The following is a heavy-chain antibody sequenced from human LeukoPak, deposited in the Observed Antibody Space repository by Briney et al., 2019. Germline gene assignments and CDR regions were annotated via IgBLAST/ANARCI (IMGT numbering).Heavy chain of an antibody. CDR1: GYTFTSYD. D-gene: IGHD2-15*01. Sequence: ASVQVSCKASGYTFTSYDINWVRQATGQGLEWMGWMNPNSGNTGYAQKFQGRVTMTRNTSISTAYMELSSLRSEDTAVYYCARVPNREGYCSGGSCYSVYYYYYGMDVWGQGTTVTVSS. V-gene: IGHV1-8*01. CDR2: MNPNSGNT. J-gene: IGHJ6*02. CDR3: ARVPNREGYCSGGSCYSVYYYYYGMDV.